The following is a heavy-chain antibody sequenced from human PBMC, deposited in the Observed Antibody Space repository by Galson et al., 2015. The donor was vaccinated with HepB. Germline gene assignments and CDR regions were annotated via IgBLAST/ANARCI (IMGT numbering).Heavy chain of an antibody. CDR3: AKERGDGGNSDGYGDY. J-gene: IGHJ4*02. D-gene: IGHD5-18*01. Sequence: SLRLSCAASGFTFSSYAMSWVRRAPGKGLEWVASVSYDGSNKYYGDSVKGRFTISRDNSRNTVNLQMNSLRVDDTAMYYCAKERGDGGNSDGYGDYWGQGTLVTVSS. CDR1: GFTFSSYA. V-gene: IGHV3-30*18. CDR2: VSYDGSNK.